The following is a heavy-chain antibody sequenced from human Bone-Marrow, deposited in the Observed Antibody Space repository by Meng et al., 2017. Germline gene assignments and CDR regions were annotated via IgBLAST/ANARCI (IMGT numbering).Heavy chain of an antibody. CDR3: ARASPRRGFLEWLYYFDY. D-gene: IGHD3-3*01. CDR2: IIPIFGTA. J-gene: IGHJ4*02. CDR1: GYTFTGYY. V-gene: IGHV1-69*13. Sequence: SVKVSCKASGYTFTGYYMHWVRQAPGQGLEWMGWIIPIFGTANYAQKFQGRVTITADESTSTAYMELSSLRSEDTAVYYCARASPRRGFLEWLYYFDYWGQGTLVTVSS.